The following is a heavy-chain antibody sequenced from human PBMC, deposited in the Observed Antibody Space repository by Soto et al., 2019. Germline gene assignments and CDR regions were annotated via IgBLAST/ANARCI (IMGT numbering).Heavy chain of an antibody. V-gene: IGHV3-23*01. D-gene: IGHD2-2*01. Sequence: GGSLRLSCAASGFTFSSYAMSWVRQAPGKGLEWVSAISGSGGSTYYADSVKGRFTISRDNSKNTLYLQMNSLRAEDTAVYYFANCVSSTSCYYNWFDPWGQGTLVTVSS. J-gene: IGHJ5*02. CDR2: ISGSGGST. CDR1: GFTFSSYA. CDR3: ANCVSSTSCYYNWFDP.